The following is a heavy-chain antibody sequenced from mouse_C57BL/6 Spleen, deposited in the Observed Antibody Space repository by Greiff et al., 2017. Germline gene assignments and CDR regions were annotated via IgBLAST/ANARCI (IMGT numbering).Heavy chain of an antibody. J-gene: IGHJ3*01. D-gene: IGHD1-2*01. CDR1: GFTFSSYG. CDR2: ISSGGSYT. Sequence: EVQGVESGGDLVKPGGSLKLSCAASGFTFSSYGMSWVRQTPDKRLEWVATISSGGSYTYYPDSVKGRFTISRDNAKNTLYLQMSSLKSADTAMYYCARAAFAYWGQGTLVTVSA. V-gene: IGHV5-6*01. CDR3: ARAAFAY.